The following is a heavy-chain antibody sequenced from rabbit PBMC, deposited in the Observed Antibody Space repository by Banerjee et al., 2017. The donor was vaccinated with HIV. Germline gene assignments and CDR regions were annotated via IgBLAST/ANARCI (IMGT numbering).Heavy chain of an antibody. CDR1: GFSFSNDYY. CDR2: IGTSSAIT. J-gene: IGHJ4*01. D-gene: IGHD4-2*01. CDR3: ARDAGAASGDIFSL. V-gene: IGHV1S40*01. Sequence: QSLEESGGDLVKPGASLTLTCTASGFSFSNDYYMWWVRQAPGKGLELIACIGTSSAITYYASWAKGRFTISKASSTTVTLQMTSLTAADTATYFCARDAGAASGDIFSLRGPGTLVTVS.